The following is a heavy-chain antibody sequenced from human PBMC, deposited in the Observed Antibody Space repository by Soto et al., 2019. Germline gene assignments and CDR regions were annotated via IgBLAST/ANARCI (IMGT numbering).Heavy chain of an antibody. J-gene: IGHJ6*02. CDR1: GFTFTSSA. CDR2: IVVGSGNT. D-gene: IGHD3-10*01. Sequence: QMQLVQSGPEVKKPGTSVKVSCKASGFTFTSSAVQWVRQARGQRLEWIGWIVVGSGNTNYAQKFQERVTITRDMSTSTAYMELSSMRSQDTAVYYCAAESGWFGEIMGGYGMDVWGQGTTVTVSS. CDR3: AAESGWFGEIMGGYGMDV. V-gene: IGHV1-58*01.